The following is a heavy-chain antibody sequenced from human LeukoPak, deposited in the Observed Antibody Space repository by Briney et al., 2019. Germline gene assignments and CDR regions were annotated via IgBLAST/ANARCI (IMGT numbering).Heavy chain of an antibody. D-gene: IGHD1-26*01. J-gene: IGHJ4*02. Sequence: PGGSLRLSCAASGFTFSSYWMHWVRQAPGKGLVWVSRINTDGSATTYAASVKGRFTISRDNAKNTLYLQMNSLRADDTAGYYCARGLASGSSGSWGQGTLVTVSS. CDR3: ARGLASGSSGS. CDR1: GFTFSSYW. V-gene: IGHV3-74*01. CDR2: INTDGSAT.